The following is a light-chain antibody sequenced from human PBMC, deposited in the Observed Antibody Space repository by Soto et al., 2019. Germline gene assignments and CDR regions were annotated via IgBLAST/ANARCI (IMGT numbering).Light chain of an antibody. CDR3: CSYAGTNTFV. J-gene: IGLJ1*01. CDR1: SSDVGSYNL. CDR2: EGN. V-gene: IGLV2-23*01. Sequence: QSVLTQPASVSGSPGQSITISCTGTSSDVGSYNLVSWYQQHPGKAPKLMIYEGNKRPSGVSNRFSGSKSANTASQTISGLQTEDEADYYCCSYAGTNTFVFGTGTKLTVL.